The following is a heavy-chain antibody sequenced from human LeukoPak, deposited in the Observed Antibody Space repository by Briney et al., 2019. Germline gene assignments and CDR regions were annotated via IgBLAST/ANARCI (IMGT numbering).Heavy chain of an antibody. CDR1: GYTFTDYD. J-gene: IGHJ4*02. CDR3: ARNGRVRRVVKDLFEY. CDR2: VSPYNGNT. D-gene: IGHD3-10*01. Sequence: ASVRVSCKTSGYTFTDYDITWVRQAPGQGLEWMGRVSPYNGNTYYSQRFQDRVTITKDTSTGTAYMDLRNLRTDDTAMYYSARNGRVRRVVKDLFEYWGQGTLVAVSS. V-gene: IGHV1-18*01.